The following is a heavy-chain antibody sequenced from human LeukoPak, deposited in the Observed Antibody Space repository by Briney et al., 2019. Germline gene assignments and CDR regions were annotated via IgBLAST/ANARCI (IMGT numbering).Heavy chain of an antibody. CDR3: AKESVEYYDILTGLLEY. V-gene: IGHV3-48*03. CDR1: GFTFSSYE. J-gene: IGHJ4*02. D-gene: IGHD3-9*01. CDR2: ISSSGSTI. Sequence: GGSLRLSCAASGFTFSSYEMNWVRQAPGKGLEWVSYISSSGSTIYYADSVKGRFTISRDNSKNTLYLQMNSLRAEDTAVYYCAKESVEYYDILTGLLEYWGQGTLVTVSS.